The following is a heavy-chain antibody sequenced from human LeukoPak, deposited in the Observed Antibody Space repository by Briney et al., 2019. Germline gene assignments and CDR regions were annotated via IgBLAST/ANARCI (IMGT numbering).Heavy chain of an antibody. V-gene: IGHV4-59*01. J-gene: IGHJ5*02. CDR3: ARDGVIAAAANRWFDP. CDR1: GGSISSYY. Sequence: SETLSLTCTVSGGSISSYYWSWIRQPPGKGLEWTGYIYYSGSTNYNPSLKSRVTISVDTSKNQFSLKLSSVTAADTAVYYCARDGVIAAAANRWFDPWGQGTLVTVSS. D-gene: IGHD6-13*01. CDR2: IYYSGST.